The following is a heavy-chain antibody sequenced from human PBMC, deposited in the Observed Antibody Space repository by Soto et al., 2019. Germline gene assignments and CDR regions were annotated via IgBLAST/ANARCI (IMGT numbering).Heavy chain of an antibody. J-gene: IGHJ5*02. D-gene: IGHD2-2*01. V-gene: IGHV3-23*01. Sequence: GGSLRLSCAASGFTFSSYAMSWVRQAPGKGLEWVSAISGSGGSTYYADSVKGRFTIARDNSKNTLYLQMNSLRAEDTAVYYCAKAYRVPAATRNWFDPWGQGTLVTVSS. CDR3: AKAYRVPAATRNWFDP. CDR1: GFTFSSYA. CDR2: ISGSGGST.